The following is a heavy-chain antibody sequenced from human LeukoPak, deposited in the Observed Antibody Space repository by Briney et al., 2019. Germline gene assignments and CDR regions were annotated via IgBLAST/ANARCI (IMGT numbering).Heavy chain of an antibody. CDR3: ARDRSRLLY. Sequence: GGSLRLSCAASGFTFSSYWMSWVRQAPGKGLEWVANINQDGSEKNYVDSVNCLFTISRDNAKNSLYLQMNSLRAEDTAVYYCARDRSRLLYWGQGALVTVAS. CDR1: GFTFSSYW. D-gene: IGHD3-16*01. CDR2: INQDGSEK. J-gene: IGHJ4*02. V-gene: IGHV3-7*05.